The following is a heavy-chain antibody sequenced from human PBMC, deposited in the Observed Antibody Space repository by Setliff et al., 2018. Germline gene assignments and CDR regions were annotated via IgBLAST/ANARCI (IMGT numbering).Heavy chain of an antibody. V-gene: IGHV3-7*03. Sequence: SAFTFKNYWMSWVRQAPGKGLEWVANIKGDGSEKFYLDSVMGRFTISRDNAKNSLYLQMNSLRAEDTAVYYCARDRISRYYDSGAHAFDIWGQGTMVTVSS. D-gene: IGHD3-22*01. J-gene: IGHJ3*02. CDR3: ARDRISRYYDSGAHAFDI. CDR1: AFTFKNYW. CDR2: IKGDGSEK.